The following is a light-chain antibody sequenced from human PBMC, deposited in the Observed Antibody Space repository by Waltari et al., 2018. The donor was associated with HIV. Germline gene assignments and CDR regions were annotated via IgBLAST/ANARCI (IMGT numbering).Light chain of an antibody. V-gene: IGLV2-11*01. CDR2: DVS. J-gene: IGLJ1*01. CDR3: CSYTGLKV. Sequence: QSALTQPRSVSGSPGQSVPLSCTGTSSDVGGYNYVSWYQQHPGKAPKLMIYDVSKPPAGVPDRFSGSKSGNTASLTISGLQAEDEADYYCCSYTGLKVFGTGTKVTVL. CDR1: SSDVGGYNY.